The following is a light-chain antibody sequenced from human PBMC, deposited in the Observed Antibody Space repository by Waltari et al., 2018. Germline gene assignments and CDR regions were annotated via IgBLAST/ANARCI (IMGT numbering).Light chain of an antibody. Sequence: QLVLTQSPSASASLGASVKLTCTLSSGHSTNVIAWLQKRPEKGPRYLMKGNSDGSHNKGGGIPGRFSGSSSVAERYLTISSLQSEDEADYYCQTGGHGTWVFGGGTKLTVL. J-gene: IGLJ3*02. CDR2: GNSDGSH. CDR1: SGHSTNV. CDR3: QTGGHGTWV. V-gene: IGLV4-69*01.